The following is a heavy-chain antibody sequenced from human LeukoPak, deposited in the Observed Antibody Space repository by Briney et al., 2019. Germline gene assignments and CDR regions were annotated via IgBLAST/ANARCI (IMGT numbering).Heavy chain of an antibody. D-gene: IGHD6-13*01. CDR2: IYYSGST. J-gene: IGHJ6*03. CDR3: ARDGFGLAAAACATHYYYYYYMDV. Sequence: SETLSLTCTVSGGSISSYYWSWIRQPPGKGLEWIGYIYYSGSTNYNPSLKSRVTISVDTSKNQFSLKLSSVTAADTAVYYCARDGFGLAAAACATHYYYYYYMDVWGKGTTVTVSS. CDR1: GGSISSYY. V-gene: IGHV4-59*01.